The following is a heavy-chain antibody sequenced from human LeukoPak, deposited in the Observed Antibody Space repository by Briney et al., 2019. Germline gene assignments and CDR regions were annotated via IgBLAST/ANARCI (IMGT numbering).Heavy chain of an antibody. CDR3: ARVLGIKGLLWFGEPESWFDP. Sequence: GGSLRLSCAASGFTVSSNYMSWVRQAPGKGLEWVSVIYSGGSTYYADSVKGRFTISRDNSKNTLYLQMNSLRAEDTAVYYCARVLGIKGLLWFGEPESWFDPWGQGTLVTVSS. D-gene: IGHD3-10*01. CDR2: IYSGGST. V-gene: IGHV3-53*01. J-gene: IGHJ5*02. CDR1: GFTVSSNY.